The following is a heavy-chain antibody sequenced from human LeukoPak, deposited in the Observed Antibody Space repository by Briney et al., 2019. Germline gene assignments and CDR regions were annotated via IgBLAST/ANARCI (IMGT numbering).Heavy chain of an antibody. CDR1: GGSISSGGYY. V-gene: IGHV4-31*03. D-gene: IGHD5-12*01. CDR2: IYYSGST. CDR3: ARADIVATITFDY. Sequence: PSETLSLTCTVSGGSISSGGYYWSWLRQHPGKGLEWIGYIYYSGSTYYNPSLKSRITISVDTAKNQFSLKLSSVTAADTAVYYCARADIVATITFDYWGQGTLVTVSS. J-gene: IGHJ4*02.